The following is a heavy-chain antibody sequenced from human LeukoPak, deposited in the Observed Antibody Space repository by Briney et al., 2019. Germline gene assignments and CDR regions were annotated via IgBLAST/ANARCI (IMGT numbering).Heavy chain of an antibody. CDR3: AKETDRPRYYDSSGPMD. CDR2: ISGDGGST. J-gene: IGHJ4*02. CDR1: GFTFDDYA. Sequence: GGSLRLSCAASGFTFDDYAMHWVRQAPGKGLEWVSLISGDGGSTYYADSVKGRFTISRDDSKNSLYLQMNSLRTEDTALYYCAKETDRPRYYDSSGPMDWGQGTLVTVSS. V-gene: IGHV3-43*02. D-gene: IGHD3-22*01.